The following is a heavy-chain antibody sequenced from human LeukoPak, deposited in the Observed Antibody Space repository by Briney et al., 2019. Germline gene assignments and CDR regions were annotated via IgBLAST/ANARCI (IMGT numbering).Heavy chain of an antibody. D-gene: IGHD3-22*01. CDR1: GFSLSDYS. CDR3: TRDLNHDSSG. V-gene: IGHV3-7*01. Sequence: TGGSLRLSCAASGFSLSDYSMTWVRQAPGKGLECVGNIKFGGGEIYYLDSVRGRFSISRDNSKNTLYLQMNSLRAEDTAVYYCTRDLNHDSSGWGQGTLVTVSS. CDR2: IKFGGGEI. J-gene: IGHJ4*02.